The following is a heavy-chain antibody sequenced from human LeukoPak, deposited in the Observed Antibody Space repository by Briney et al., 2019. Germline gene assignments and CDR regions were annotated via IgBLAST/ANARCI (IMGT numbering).Heavy chain of an antibody. CDR3: ARGLYGDYYFDY. D-gene: IGHD4-17*01. CDR2: ISSSSSYI. J-gene: IGHJ4*02. V-gene: IGHV3-21*01. CDR1: GFTFSSYS. Sequence: GWSLRLSCAASGFTFSSYSMNWVRQAPGKGLEWVSSISSSSSYIYYADSVKGRFTISRDNAKNSLYLQMNSLRAEDTAVYYCARGLYGDYYFDYWGQGTLVTVSS.